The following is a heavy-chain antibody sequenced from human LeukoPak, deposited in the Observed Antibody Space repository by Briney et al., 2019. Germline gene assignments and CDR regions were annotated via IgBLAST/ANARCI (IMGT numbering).Heavy chain of an antibody. Sequence: GGSLRLSCAASGFTFSSYAMSWVRQAPGKGLKWVSAISGSGGSTYYADSVKGRFTISRDNSKNTLYLQMSSLRAEDTALYYCAKGRSAVRDTFDFWGQGTVVTVSS. CDR2: ISGSGGST. CDR3: AKGRSAVRDTFDF. V-gene: IGHV3-23*01. D-gene: IGHD3-10*01. CDR1: GFTFSSYA. J-gene: IGHJ3*01.